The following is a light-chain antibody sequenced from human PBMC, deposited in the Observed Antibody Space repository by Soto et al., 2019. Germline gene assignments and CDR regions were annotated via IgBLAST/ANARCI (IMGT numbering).Light chain of an antibody. CDR1: SSNIGSKT. CDR3: AAWDDSLNGVV. J-gene: IGLJ2*01. Sequence: QSVLTHPPSTSGTPGQRATISCSGSSSNIGSKTVNWYQQLPGTAPKLLIYSNNQRPSGVPDRFSGSKSGTSASLAISGLQSEDEADYYCAAWDDSLNGVVFGGGTKLTVL. CDR2: SNN. V-gene: IGLV1-44*01.